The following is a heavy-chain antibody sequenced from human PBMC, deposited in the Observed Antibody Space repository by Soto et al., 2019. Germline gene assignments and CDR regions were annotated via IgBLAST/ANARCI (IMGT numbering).Heavy chain of an antibody. D-gene: IGHD2-2*01. CDR3: ALYCSSTSCYGQWDY. J-gene: IGHJ4*02. Sequence: QVQLQESGPGLVKPSETLSLTCTVSGASITNYYWSWLRQPPGKGLEWIGYIYYSGTTNYNPSLKSRVTISVDTSRNQFSLRLTSVTAADTAVYYCALYCSSTSCYGQWDYWGQGTLVTVSS. CDR2: IYYSGTT. CDR1: GASITNYY. V-gene: IGHV4-59*03.